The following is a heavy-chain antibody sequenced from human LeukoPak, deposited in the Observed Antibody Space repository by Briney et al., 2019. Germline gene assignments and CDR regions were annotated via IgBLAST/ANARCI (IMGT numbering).Heavy chain of an antibody. J-gene: IGHJ4*02. CDR2: ISYDGSNK. D-gene: IGHD4-17*01. Sequence: GRSLRLSCAASGFTFSSYAMHWVRQAPGKGLEWVAVISYDGSNKYYADSVKGRFTISRDNSKNTLYLQMNSLRAEDTAVYYCANLFDYGDHAANYWGQGTLVTVST. V-gene: IGHV3-30-3*01. CDR1: GFTFSSYA. CDR3: ANLFDYGDHAANY.